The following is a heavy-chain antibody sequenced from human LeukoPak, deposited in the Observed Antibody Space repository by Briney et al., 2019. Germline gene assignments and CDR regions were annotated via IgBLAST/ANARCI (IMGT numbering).Heavy chain of an antibody. V-gene: IGHV3-23*01. Sequence: GGSLRLSCAASGFTFSKYAMTWVRQAPGKGLEWVASIGGSAGSTFYADSVKGRFTISRDNSKNTLYLQMNSLRAEDTAVYYCARVQGYYGMDVWGQGTTVTVSS. CDR2: IGGSAGST. CDR1: GFTFSKYA. CDR3: ARVQGYYGMDV. J-gene: IGHJ6*02.